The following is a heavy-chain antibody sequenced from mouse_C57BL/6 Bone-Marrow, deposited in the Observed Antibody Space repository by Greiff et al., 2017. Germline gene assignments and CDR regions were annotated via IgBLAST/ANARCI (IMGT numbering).Heavy chain of an antibody. J-gene: IGHJ2*01. CDR1: GYTFTDYY. D-gene: IGHD4-1*01. CDR2: INPYNDGT. V-gene: IGHV1-19*01. Sequence: VQLQESGPVLVKPGASVKMSCKASGYTFTDYYMNWVKQSHGKSLEWIGVINPYNDGTSYNQKFKGKATLTVDKSSSTAYMELNSLTSEDSAVYYCARNWDFDYWGQGTTLTVSS. CDR3: ARNWDFDY.